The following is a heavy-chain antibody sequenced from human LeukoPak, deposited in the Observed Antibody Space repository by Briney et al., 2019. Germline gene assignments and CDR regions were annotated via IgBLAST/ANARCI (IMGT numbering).Heavy chain of an antibody. CDR1: GGSISSYY. CDR3: ARDGESSGWSNAYAFDI. CDR2: IYYSGST. D-gene: IGHD6-19*01. V-gene: IGHV4-59*01. Sequence: SETLSLTCTVSGGSISSYYWSWIRQPPGKGLEWIGHIYYSGSTNYNPSPKSRVTISVDTSKNQFSLKLSSVTAADTAVYYCARDGESSGWSNAYAFDIWGQGTMVTVSS. J-gene: IGHJ3*02.